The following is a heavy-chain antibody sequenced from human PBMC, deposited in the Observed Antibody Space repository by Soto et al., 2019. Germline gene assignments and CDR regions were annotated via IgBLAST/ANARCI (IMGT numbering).Heavy chain of an antibody. J-gene: IGHJ5*02. Sequence: QVQLVESGGGVVQPGRSLRLSCAASGFTFSSYGMHWVRQAPGKGLEWVAVIWYDGSNKYYADSVKGRFTISRDNSKNKLYLQMNSLRAEDTAVYYCARDAFRIGYCSGGSCYRGSNWFDPWGQGTLVTVSS. D-gene: IGHD2-15*01. CDR3: ARDAFRIGYCSGGSCYRGSNWFDP. CDR2: IWYDGSNK. CDR1: GFTFSSYG. V-gene: IGHV3-33*01.